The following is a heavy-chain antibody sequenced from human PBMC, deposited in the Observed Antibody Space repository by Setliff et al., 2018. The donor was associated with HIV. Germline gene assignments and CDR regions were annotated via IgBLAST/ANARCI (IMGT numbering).Heavy chain of an antibody. CDR2: VYYAGNT. CDR1: GGSLSGSSYY. V-gene: IGHV4-39*07. D-gene: IGHD5-18*01. CDR3: AREGKTAMVTKYFDY. Sequence: SETLSLTCSVSGGSLSGSSYYWGLIRQPPGKGLEWIGSVYYAGNTNYNPSLESRLTLSVDTSKNQFSLRMKSVTAADTAMYYCAREGKTAMVTKYFDYWGQGTMVTAPQ. J-gene: IGHJ4*02.